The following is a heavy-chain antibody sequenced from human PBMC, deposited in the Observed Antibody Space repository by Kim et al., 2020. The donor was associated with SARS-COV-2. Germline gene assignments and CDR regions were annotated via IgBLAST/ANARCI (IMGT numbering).Heavy chain of an antibody. CDR2: IRSKANSYAT. CDR3: TTTSGSRGAFDI. CDR1: GFTFSGSA. Sequence: GGSLRLSCAASGFTFSGSAMHWVRQASGKGLEWVGRIRSKANSYATAYAASVKGRFTISRDDSKNTAYLQMNSLKTEDTAVYYCTTTSGSRGAFDIWGQGTMVTVSS. D-gene: IGHD3-10*01. J-gene: IGHJ3*02. V-gene: IGHV3-73*01.